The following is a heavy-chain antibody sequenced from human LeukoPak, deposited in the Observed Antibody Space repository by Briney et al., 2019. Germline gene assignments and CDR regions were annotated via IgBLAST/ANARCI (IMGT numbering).Heavy chain of an antibody. J-gene: IGHJ4*02. V-gene: IGHV3-48*02. CDR3: ASRDYFDY. CDR1: GFTFSTKS. Sequence: GGALRLSCVVSGFTFSTKSMNWVRQAPGKAREWVSYITADSGTTYYADSVKGRFTISRDNAKNSLYLQMNSLRDEETAVYYCASRDYFDYWGEGALVTVSS. CDR2: ITADSGTT.